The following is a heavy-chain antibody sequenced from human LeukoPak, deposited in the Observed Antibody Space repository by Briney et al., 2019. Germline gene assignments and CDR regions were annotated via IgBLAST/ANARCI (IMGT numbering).Heavy chain of an antibody. CDR3: ARALSGLPDY. J-gene: IGHJ4*02. CDR1: GYNFNTYW. CDR2: IRPMNSDV. D-gene: IGHD1-14*01. V-gene: IGHV5-51*01. Sequence: GESLKISCKGSGYNFNTYWVAWVRQLPGKGLEWMGIIRPMNSDVRYSPSFQGQVAISADRSINTAYLQWSSLKASDTAMYYCARALSGLPDYWGQGTLVTVSS.